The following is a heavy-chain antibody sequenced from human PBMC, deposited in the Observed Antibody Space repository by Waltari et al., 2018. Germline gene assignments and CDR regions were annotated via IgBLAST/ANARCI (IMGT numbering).Heavy chain of an antibody. Sequence: QLLLQESGPGLVTPSETLSLTCTVSGGSINRSNYYWGWVRQSPGKGLEWIASIYYSGRAYYNPTPESRLTISGETSKNQFSLRLYSVTAADTAVYYCARHWKRNGYRFDPWGQGTRVTVSS. J-gene: IGHJ5*02. V-gene: IGHV4-39*01. CDR1: GGSINRSNYY. CDR3: ARHWKRNGYRFDP. D-gene: IGHD5-12*01. CDR2: IYYSGRA.